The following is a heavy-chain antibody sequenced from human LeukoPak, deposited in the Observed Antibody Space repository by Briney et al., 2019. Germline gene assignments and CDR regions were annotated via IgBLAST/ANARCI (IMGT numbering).Heavy chain of an antibody. CDR2: INPSGGST. CDR1: GYTFTSYY. D-gene: IGHD6-13*01. J-gene: IGHJ6*02. CDR3: ARDSPAVAAAGTSYYYGMDV. Sequence: ASVKVSCKASGYTFTSYYMHWVRQAPGQGPEWMGIINPSGGSTSYAQKFQGRVTMTRDTSTSTVYMELSSLRSEDTAVYYCARDSPAVAAAGTSYYYGMDVWGQGTTVTVSS. V-gene: IGHV1-46*01.